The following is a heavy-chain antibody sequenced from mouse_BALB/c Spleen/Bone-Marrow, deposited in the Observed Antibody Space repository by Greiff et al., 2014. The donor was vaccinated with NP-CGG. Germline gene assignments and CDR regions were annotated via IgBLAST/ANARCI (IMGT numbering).Heavy chain of an antibody. CDR1: GYSIASGYN. J-gene: IGHJ2*01. V-gene: IGHV3-1*02. D-gene: IGHD1-1*01. CDR2: IHYSGST. CDR3: ARGGYYGSSHFDY. Sequence: VQLQQSGPDLVKPSQSLSLTCTVTGYSIASGYNWHWIRQLPGNKLEWMGYIHYSGSTNYNPSLKSRISITRDTSKNQFFLQLNSVTTEDTATYYCARGGYYGSSHFDYWGQGTTLTVSS.